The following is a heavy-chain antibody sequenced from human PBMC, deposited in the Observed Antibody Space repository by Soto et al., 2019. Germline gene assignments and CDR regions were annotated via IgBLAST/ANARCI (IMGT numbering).Heavy chain of an antibody. V-gene: IGHV3-23*01. J-gene: IGHJ4*02. CDR2: ISGSGGST. CDR1: GFSFVDYA. Sequence: EVQLLESGGVLVQPGGSLRLSCVASGFSFVDYAMTWVRRAPGKGLEWVSGISGSGGSTYYADVVRGRFTISRDHSKNTLLLQIDSLRVEDTAIYYCAKDQYSHGYGENTFDCWGQGTLVTVSS. D-gene: IGHD5-12*01. CDR3: AKDQYSHGYGENTFDC.